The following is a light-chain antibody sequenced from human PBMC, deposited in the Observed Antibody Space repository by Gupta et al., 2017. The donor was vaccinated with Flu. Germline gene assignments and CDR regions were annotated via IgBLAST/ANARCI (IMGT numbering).Light chain of an antibody. CDR3: TTYSSTRAGVV. CDR1: SNAIGGHDY. V-gene: IGLV2-14*03. CDR2: DIS. Sequence: SNAIGGHDYVSWSQQHPGKAPKLIIYDISNRPPGVPRRFSGSKSGNTASLTISGLQAEDEADYYCTTYSSTRAGVVFGGGTRLTVL. J-gene: IGLJ3*02.